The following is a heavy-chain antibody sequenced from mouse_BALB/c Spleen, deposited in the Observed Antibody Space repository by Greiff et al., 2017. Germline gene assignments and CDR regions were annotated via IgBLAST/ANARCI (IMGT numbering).Heavy chain of an antibody. CDR2: IYPYNGGT. Sequence: VQLQQSGPELVKPGASVKISCKASGYTFTDYNMHWVKQSHGKSLEWIGYIYPYNGGTGYNQKFKSKATLTVDNSSSTAYMELRSLTSEDSAVYYCARSYGNYVPYAMDYWGQGTSVTVSS. CDR1: GYTFTDYN. D-gene: IGHD2-1*01. V-gene: IGHV1S29*02. J-gene: IGHJ4*01. CDR3: ARSYGNYVPYAMDY.